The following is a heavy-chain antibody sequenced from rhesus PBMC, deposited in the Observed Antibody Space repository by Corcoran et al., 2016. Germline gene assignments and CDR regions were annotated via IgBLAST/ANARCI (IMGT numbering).Heavy chain of an antibody. J-gene: IGHJ6*01. CDR3: ATLLDWPYGVDS. CDR1: GCSISDTYR. D-gene: IGHD3-3*01. CDR2: IYGSSTSN. Sequence: QLPLQESVPGLVKPSETLSLTCAVSGCSISDTYRWMCLRQPPGKGLEWIGYIYGSSTSNNYNPSLKSRVTISKDTSKNHFSLKLSSVTAADTALDDCATLLDWPYGVDSWGQGVVVTVSS. V-gene: IGHV4S10*01.